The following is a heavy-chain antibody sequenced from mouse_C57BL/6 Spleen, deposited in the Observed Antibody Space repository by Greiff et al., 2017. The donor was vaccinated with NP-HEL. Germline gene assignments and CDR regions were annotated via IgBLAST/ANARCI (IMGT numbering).Heavy chain of an antibody. CDR1: GYTFTSYW. CDR2: IYPGSGST. D-gene: IGHD2-3*01. J-gene: IGHJ3*01. V-gene: IGHV1-55*01. CDR3: ASEGGYSAWFAY. Sequence: VQLQQSGAELVKPGASVKMSCKASGYTFTSYWITWVKQRPGQGLEWIGDIYPGSGSTNYNEKFKSKATLTVDTSSSTAYMQLSSLTSEDSAVYYCASEGGYSAWFAYWGQGTLVTVSA.